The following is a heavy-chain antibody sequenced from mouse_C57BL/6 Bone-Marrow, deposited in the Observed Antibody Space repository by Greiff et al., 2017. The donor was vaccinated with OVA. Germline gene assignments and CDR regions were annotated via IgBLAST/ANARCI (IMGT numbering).Heavy chain of an antibody. CDR1: GYTFTSYT. J-gene: IGHJ3*01. CDR3: ARRDQAWFAY. CDR2: INPSSGYT. V-gene: IGHV1-4*01. Sequence: VQLQESGAELARPGASVKMSCKASGYTFTSYTMHWVKQRPGQGLEWIGYINPSSGYTKYNQKFKDKATLTADKSSSTADMQLSSLTSEDSAVYYCARRDQAWFAYWGQGTLVTVSA.